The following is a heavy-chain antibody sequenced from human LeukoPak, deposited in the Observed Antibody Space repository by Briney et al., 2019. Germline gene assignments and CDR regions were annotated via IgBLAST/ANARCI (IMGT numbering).Heavy chain of an antibody. CDR3: AREEIVGEYYYYYGMDV. CDR2: ISSSCSTI. CDR1: GFTFSSYS. V-gene: IGHV3-48*01. Sequence: GGSLRLSCAASGFTFSSYSMNWVRQAPGKGLEWVSYISSSCSTIYYADSVKGRFTISRDNAKNSLYLQMNSLRAEDTAVYYCAREEIVGEYYYYYGMDVWGQGTTVTVSS. D-gene: IGHD1-26*01. J-gene: IGHJ6*02.